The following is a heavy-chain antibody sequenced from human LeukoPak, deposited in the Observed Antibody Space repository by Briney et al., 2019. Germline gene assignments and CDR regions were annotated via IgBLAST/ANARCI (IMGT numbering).Heavy chain of an antibody. CDR1: GYTFNSYA. Sequence: ASVKVSCKASGYTFNSYAMHWVRQAPGQRLEWMGWISAYNGNTNYAQKLQGRVTMTTDTSTSTAYMELRSLGSDDTAVYYCASGILAGDYFDYWGQGTLVTVSS. CDR3: ASGILAGDYFDY. D-gene: IGHD1-14*01. J-gene: IGHJ4*02. CDR2: ISAYNGNT. V-gene: IGHV1-18*01.